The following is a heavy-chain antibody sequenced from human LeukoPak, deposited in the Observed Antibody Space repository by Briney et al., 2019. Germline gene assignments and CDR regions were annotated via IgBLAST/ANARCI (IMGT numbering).Heavy chain of an antibody. D-gene: IGHD2-2*01. V-gene: IGHV3-48*01. Sequence: GGSLRLSCAASGFTFSSYGMNWVRQAPGKGLEWVSYISSSSSTIYYADSVKGRFTISRDNAKNSLYLQMNSLRAEDTAVYYCARDRGDIVVVPAYAFDIWGQGTMVTVSS. CDR2: ISSSSSTI. CDR1: GFTFSSYG. CDR3: ARDRGDIVVVPAYAFDI. J-gene: IGHJ3*02.